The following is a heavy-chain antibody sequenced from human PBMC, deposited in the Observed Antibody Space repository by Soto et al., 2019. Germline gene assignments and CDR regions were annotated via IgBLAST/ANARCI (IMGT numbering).Heavy chain of an antibody. V-gene: IGHV3-33*01. Sequence: QVQLVESGGGVVQPGRSLRLSCAASGFTFSSYGMHWVRQAPGKGLEWVAVIWYDGSNKYYADSVKGRFTISRDNSKNTLYLQMNSLRAEDTAVYYCASLPGAQLWFGELNYMDVWGKGTTVTVSS. CDR2: IWYDGSNK. D-gene: IGHD3-10*01. CDR1: GFTFSSYG. CDR3: ASLPGAQLWFGELNYMDV. J-gene: IGHJ6*03.